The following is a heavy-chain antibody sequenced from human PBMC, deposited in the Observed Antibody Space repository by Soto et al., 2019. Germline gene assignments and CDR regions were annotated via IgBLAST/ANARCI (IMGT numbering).Heavy chain of an antibody. CDR3: ALGYCSGGSCYSG. V-gene: IGHV3-53*01. CDR1: GFTVSSNY. CDR2: IYSGGST. D-gene: IGHD2-15*01. Sequence: PGGSLRLSCAASGFTVSSNYMSWVRQAPGKGLEWVSVIYSGGSTYYADSVKGRFTISRDNSKNTLYLQMNSLRAEDTAVYYCALGYCSGGSCYSGWGQGTLVTVSS. J-gene: IGHJ4*02.